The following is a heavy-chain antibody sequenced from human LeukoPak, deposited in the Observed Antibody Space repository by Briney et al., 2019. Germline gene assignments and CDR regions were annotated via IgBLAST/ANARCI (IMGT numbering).Heavy chain of an antibody. CDR1: GFTFSSYE. J-gene: IGHJ4*02. CDR3: AKDSYGAAAPDFDC. Sequence: GGSLRLSCAASGFTFSSYEMNWVRQAPRKGLEWVSAISYTGGSTYYADSVKGRFTISRDNSKNTLYLQMNSLRAEDTAVYYCAKDSYGAAAPDFDCWGQGTLVTVSS. CDR2: ISYTGGST. V-gene: IGHV3-23*01. D-gene: IGHD6-13*01.